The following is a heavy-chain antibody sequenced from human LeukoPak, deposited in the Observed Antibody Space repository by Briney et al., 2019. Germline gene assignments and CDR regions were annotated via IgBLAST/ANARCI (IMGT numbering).Heavy chain of an antibody. D-gene: IGHD4-23*01. CDR1: GFPFSSYG. CDR3: AKGAPVGTYGVFDF. J-gene: IGHJ4*02. Sequence: GGSLRLSCAASGFPFSSYGIHWVRQAPGKGLEWVAVISYDGSSKYYADSVKGRFSISRDNSKNTLYLQMNSLRAEDTALYYCAKGAPVGTYGVFDFWGRGTLVTVSS. V-gene: IGHV3-30*18. CDR2: ISYDGSSK.